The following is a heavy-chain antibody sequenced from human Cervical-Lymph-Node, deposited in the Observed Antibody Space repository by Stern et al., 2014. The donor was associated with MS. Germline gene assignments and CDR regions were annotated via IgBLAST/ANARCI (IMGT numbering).Heavy chain of an antibody. CDR3: ARDVYLGMDY. CDR2: LSHDRTYP. J-gene: IGHJ4*02. D-gene: IGHD1-14*01. V-gene: IGHV3-33*01. Sequence: VQLVESGGGVVQPERSLRLSCVASGFTFSNYGMHWVRQAQGMGLEWVAVLSHDRTYPDYADSVKVRFTVSRDDPKNTLYLQMNSLRVEDTAVYYCARDVYLGMDYWGQGTLVTVSS. CDR1: GFTFSNYG.